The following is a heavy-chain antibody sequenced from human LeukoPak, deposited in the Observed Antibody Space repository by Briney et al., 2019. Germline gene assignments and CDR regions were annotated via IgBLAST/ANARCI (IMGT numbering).Heavy chain of an antibody. D-gene: IGHD6-13*01. CDR3: AREGSIAAAGTRELDY. V-gene: IGHV3-21*01. Sequence: GGSLRLSCAASGFTFSSYSMNWVRQAPGKGLEWVSSISSSSSNINYADSVKGRFTISRDNAKNALYLQMNSLRAEDTAVYYCAREGSIAAAGTRELDYWGQGTLVTVSS. J-gene: IGHJ4*02. CDR1: GFTFSSYS. CDR2: ISSSSSNI.